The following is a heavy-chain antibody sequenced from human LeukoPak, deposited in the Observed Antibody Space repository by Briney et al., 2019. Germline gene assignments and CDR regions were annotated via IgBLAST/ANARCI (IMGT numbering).Heavy chain of an antibody. CDR1: GYTFTYYG. V-gene: IGHV7-4-1*02. CDR3: ARSRRVVVPSTLNSADDYYYYMDV. D-gene: IGHD2-15*01. Sequence: ASVKVSCKASGYTFTYYGLNWVRQAPGQGLECLGGINTNTGNTTYAQGFAGRFVFSLDTSVSTAYLQISGLKAEDTAIYYCARSRRVVVPSTLNSADDYYYYMDVWGKGTTVTVSS. J-gene: IGHJ6*03. CDR2: INTNTGNT.